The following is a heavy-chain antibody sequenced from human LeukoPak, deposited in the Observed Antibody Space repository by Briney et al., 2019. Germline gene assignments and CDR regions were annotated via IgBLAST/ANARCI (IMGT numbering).Heavy chain of an antibody. J-gene: IGHJ5*02. V-gene: IGHV3-33*01. CDR2: IWYDGSNK. Sequence: GGSLRLSCAASGFTFNNYAMHWVRQAPGKGLEWETTIWYDGSNKYYGDSVKGRFTISRDNSKSTLYLQMNSLRAEDTAVYYCARDKGNHPYNWFDPWGQGTLVTVSS. CDR3: ARDKGNHPYNWFDP. CDR1: GFTFNNYA. D-gene: IGHD1-14*01.